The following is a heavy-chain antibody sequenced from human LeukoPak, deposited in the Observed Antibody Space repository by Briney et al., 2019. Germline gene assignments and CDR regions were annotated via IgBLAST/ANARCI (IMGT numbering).Heavy chain of an antibody. D-gene: IGHD3-3*01. CDR3: ARGTRITTRRAGTMDV. J-gene: IGHJ6*03. V-gene: IGHV1-2*02. CDR2: INTNSGGT. CDR1: GYTFTGYY. Sequence: EASVKVSCKASGYTFTGYYMHWVRQAPGQGLEWMGWINTNSGGTNYAQKFQGRVTMTRDTSISTAYMELSRLRSDDTAVYYCARGTRITTRRAGTMDVWGKGTTVTVSS.